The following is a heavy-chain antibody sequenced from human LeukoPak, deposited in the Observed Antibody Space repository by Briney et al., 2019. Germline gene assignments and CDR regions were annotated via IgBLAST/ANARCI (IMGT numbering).Heavy chain of an antibody. CDR3: TTLGYHLDS. Sequence: GGSLRLSCAASGFDFGAYEMNWVRQAPGKGLEWVAYFAGSDTTKYYADSVGGRFTISRDNAKNSLYLQMNNLRAEDTALYYCTTLGYHLDSWGQGTLVTVSS. V-gene: IGHV3-48*03. CDR1: GFDFGAYE. D-gene: IGHD3-22*01. J-gene: IGHJ4*02. CDR2: FAGSDTTK.